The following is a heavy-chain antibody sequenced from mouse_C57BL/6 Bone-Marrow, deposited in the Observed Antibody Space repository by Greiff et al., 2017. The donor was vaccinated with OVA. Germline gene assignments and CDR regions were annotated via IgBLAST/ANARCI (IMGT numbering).Heavy chain of an antibody. D-gene: IGHD2-4*01. Sequence: EVKLVESGGGLVKPGGSLKLSCAASGFTFSSYAMSWVRQTPEKRLEWVATISDGGSYTYYPDNVTGRFTISRDNAKNNLYLQMSHLESEDTAMYYCARDYDYGDYWGQGTTLTVSS. V-gene: IGHV5-4*01. CDR3: ARDYDYGDY. J-gene: IGHJ2*01. CDR1: GFTFSSYA. CDR2: ISDGGSYT.